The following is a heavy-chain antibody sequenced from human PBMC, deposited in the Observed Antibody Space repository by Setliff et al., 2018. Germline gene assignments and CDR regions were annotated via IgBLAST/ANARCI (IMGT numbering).Heavy chain of an antibody. D-gene: IGHD1-7*01. Sequence: GGSLRLSCAVSGFTLSAYAMSWVRQAPGKGLEWVSVIYSGDRSTFYTDSVKGRFTISRDSSKNTLYLQMNSLRAEDTAVYYCAKPQLELRWGFESWGQGTLVTV. V-gene: IGHV3-23*03. CDR2: IYSGDRST. J-gene: IGHJ4*02. CDR3: AKPQLELRWGFES. CDR1: GFTLSAYA.